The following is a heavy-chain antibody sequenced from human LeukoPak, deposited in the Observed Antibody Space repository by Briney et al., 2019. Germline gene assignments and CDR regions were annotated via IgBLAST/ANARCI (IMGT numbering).Heavy chain of an antibody. D-gene: IGHD5-24*01. V-gene: IGHV3-11*03. CDR2: ISSSSSYT. J-gene: IGHJ3*02. CDR3: ARLAVWLQFRWSAFDI. CDR1: GFTFSDYY. Sequence: GGSLRLPCAASGFTFSDYYMSWIRQAPGKGLEWVSYISSSSSYTNYADSVKGRFTISRDDAKNSLYLQMNSLRAEDTAVYYCARLAVWLQFRWSAFDIWGQGTMVTVSS.